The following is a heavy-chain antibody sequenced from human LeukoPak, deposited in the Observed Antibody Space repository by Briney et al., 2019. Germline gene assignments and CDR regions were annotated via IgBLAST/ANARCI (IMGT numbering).Heavy chain of an antibody. V-gene: IGHV4-34*01. D-gene: IGHD6-19*01. CDR3: ARGRYEQWLDPGSFDY. CDR1: GGSFSGYY. CDR2: INHSGST. J-gene: IGHJ4*02. Sequence: SSETLSLTCAVYGGSFSGYYWSWIRQPPGKGLEWIGEINHSGSTNYNPSLKSRVTISVDTSKNQFSLKLSSVTAADTAVYYCARGRYEQWLDPGSFDYWGQGTLVTVSS.